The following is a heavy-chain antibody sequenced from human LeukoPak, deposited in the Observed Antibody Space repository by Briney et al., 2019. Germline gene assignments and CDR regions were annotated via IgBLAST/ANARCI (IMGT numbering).Heavy chain of an antibody. CDR1: GYTFTGYY. D-gene: IGHD2-8*01. V-gene: IGHV1-18*04. J-gene: IGHJ4*02. CDR2: ISAYNGNT. CDR3: ARDLGVLMVYDRPYYFDY. Sequence: ASVKVSCKASGYTFTGYYMHWVRQAPGHGLEWMGWISAYNGNTNYAQRLQGRVTMITDTSTSTASMELRSLRSDDTAVYYCARDLGVLMVYDRPYYFDYWGQGTLVTVSS.